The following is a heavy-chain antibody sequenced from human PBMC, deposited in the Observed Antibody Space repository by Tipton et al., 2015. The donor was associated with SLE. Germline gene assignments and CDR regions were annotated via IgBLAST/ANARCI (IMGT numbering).Heavy chain of an antibody. CDR1: GYTFTSYG. V-gene: IGHV1-18*01. CDR3: ARDPSGVGTRDYGMDV. CDR2: ISAYYGNT. D-gene: IGHD1-26*01. Sequence: QLVQSGAEVKKPGASVKVSCKASGYTFTSYGISWVRQAPGQGLEWMGWISAYYGNTNYAQKLQGRVTMTTDTSTSTAYMELRSLKSDDTAVYYCARDPSGVGTRDYGMDVWGQGTTVTVSS. J-gene: IGHJ6*02.